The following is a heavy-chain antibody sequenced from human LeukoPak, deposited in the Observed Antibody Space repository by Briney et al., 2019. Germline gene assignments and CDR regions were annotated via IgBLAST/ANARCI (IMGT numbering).Heavy chain of an antibody. Sequence: GASVKVSCKASGYTFTSYGISWVRQAPGQGLEWMGWISAYNGNTNYAQKLQGRVTMTTDTSTSTAYMELRSLRPDDTAVYYCARDRGSARDLDYGDYDFWMTENDYWGQGTLVTVSS. J-gene: IGHJ4*02. V-gene: IGHV1-18*01. CDR1: GYTFTSYG. CDR2: ISAYNGNT. CDR3: ARDRGSARDLDYGDYDFWMTENDY. D-gene: IGHD4-17*01.